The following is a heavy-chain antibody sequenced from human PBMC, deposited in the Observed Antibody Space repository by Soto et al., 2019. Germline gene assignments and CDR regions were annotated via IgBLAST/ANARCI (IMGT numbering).Heavy chain of an antibody. CDR1: GVFISSGGYY. D-gene: IGHD6-6*01. CDR2: IYYSGST. Sequence: PSEAFSLTCTVSGVFISSGGYYWIWIRQHPGKGLEWIGYIYYSGSTYYNPSLKSRVTISVDTSKNQFSLKLSSVTAADTAVYYCARGSETEYSRSVYFDYWGQGTLVTVSS. CDR3: ARGSETEYSRSVYFDY. J-gene: IGHJ4*02. V-gene: IGHV4-31*03.